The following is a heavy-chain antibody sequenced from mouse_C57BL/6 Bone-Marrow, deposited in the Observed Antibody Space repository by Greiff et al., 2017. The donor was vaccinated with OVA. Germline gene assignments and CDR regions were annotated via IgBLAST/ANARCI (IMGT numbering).Heavy chain of an antibody. CDR3: ARLELGRRVYYAMDY. CDR1: GFTFSSYT. CDR2: ISGGGGNT. J-gene: IGHJ4*01. Sequence: EVQGVESGGGLVKPGGSLKLSCAASGFTFSSYTMSWVRQTPEKRLEWVATISGGGGNTYYPDSVKGRFTISRDNAKNTLYLQMSSLKSEDTAMYYCARLELGRRVYYAMDYWGQGTSVTVSS. V-gene: IGHV5-9*04. D-gene: IGHD4-1*01.